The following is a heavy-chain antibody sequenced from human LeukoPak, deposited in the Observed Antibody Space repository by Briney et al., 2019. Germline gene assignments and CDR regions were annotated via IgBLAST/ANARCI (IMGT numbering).Heavy chain of an antibody. CDR1: GFTVSSNY. CDR3: AKGRYYDSSGYSLHYFDY. V-gene: IGHV3-23*01. J-gene: IGHJ4*02. D-gene: IGHD3-22*01. Sequence: GGSLRLSCAASGFTVSSNYMSWVRQAPGKGLEWVSAISGSGGSTYYADSVKGRFTISRDNSKNTLYLQMNSLRAEDTAVYYCAKGRYYDSSGYSLHYFDYWGQGTLVTVSS. CDR2: ISGSGGST.